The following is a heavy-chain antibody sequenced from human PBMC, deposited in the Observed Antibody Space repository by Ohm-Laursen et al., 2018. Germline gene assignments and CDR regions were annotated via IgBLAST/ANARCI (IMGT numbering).Heavy chain of an antibody. CDR2: FDPEDGET. D-gene: IGHD6-6*01. Sequence: GATVKISCKVSGYTLTELSMHWVRQAPGKGLEWMGGFDPEDGETIYAQKFQGRVTMTEDTSTDTAYMELSSLRSDDTAVYYCASSWATRDAFDIWGQGTMVTVSS. V-gene: IGHV1-24*01. CDR3: ASSWATRDAFDI. J-gene: IGHJ3*02. CDR1: GYTLTELS.